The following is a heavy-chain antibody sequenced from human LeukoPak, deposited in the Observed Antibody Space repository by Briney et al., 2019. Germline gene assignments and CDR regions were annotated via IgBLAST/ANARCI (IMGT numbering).Heavy chain of an antibody. CDR3: AKKDKGYSFGFDAFDT. Sequence: PGGSLRLSCAASGFTFRTYDMTWVRQAAGKGLEWVSFIRGGGASKYYADSVKGRFTISRDNSKNTVYLQMNSLRAEDTAVYYCAKKDKGYSFGFDAFDTWGQGTMVTVSA. J-gene: IGHJ3*02. D-gene: IGHD5-18*01. CDR2: IRGGGASK. V-gene: IGHV3-30*02. CDR1: GFTFRTYD.